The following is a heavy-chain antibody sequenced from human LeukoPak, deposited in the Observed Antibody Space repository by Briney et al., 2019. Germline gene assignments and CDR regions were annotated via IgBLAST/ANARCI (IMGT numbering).Heavy chain of an antibody. CDR3: ARLIRRFGEHVDY. D-gene: IGHD3-10*01. CDR2: IYHSGST. J-gene: IGHJ4*02. Sequence: SETLSLTCAVYGSFSDYYWSWIRQPPGKVLEWIGYIYHSGSTYYNPSLKSRVTISVDRSKNQFSLKLSSVTAADTAVYYCARLIRRFGEHVDYWGQGTLVTVSS. CDR1: GSFSDYY. V-gene: IGHV4-34*01.